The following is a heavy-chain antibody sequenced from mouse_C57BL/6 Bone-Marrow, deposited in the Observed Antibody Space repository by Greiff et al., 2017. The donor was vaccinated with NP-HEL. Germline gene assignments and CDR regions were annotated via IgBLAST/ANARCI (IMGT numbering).Heavy chain of an antibody. J-gene: IGHJ2*01. CDR2: ISSGSSTI. D-gene: IGHD1-1*01. V-gene: IGHV5-17*01. Sequence: EVKLMESGGGLVKPGGSLKLSCAASGFTFSDYGMHWVRQAPEKGLEWVAYISSGSSTIYYADTVKGRFTISRDNAKNTLFLQMTSLRSEDTAMYYCARGFTTVVDFHYWRQGTTLTAFS. CDR1: GFTFSDYG. CDR3: ARGFTTVVDFHY.